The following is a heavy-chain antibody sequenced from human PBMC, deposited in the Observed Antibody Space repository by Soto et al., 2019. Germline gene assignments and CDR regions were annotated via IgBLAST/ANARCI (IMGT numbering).Heavy chain of an antibody. V-gene: IGHV4-39*01. CDR3: ARLKVATNAFDY. J-gene: IGHJ4*02. CDR2: IYYSGST. D-gene: IGHD5-12*01. CDR1: GGSISSSSYY. Sequence: QLLESGPGLVKPSETLSLTCTVSGGSISSSSYYWGWIRQPPGKGLEWIGRIYYSGSTYYNPSLKSRVTISVDTSKNQFSLKLSSVTAADTAVYYCARLKVATNAFDYWGQGTLVTVSS.